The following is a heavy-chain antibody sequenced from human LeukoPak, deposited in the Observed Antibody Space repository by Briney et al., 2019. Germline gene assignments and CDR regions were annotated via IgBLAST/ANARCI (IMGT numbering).Heavy chain of an antibody. CDR2: ITGDGDTT. Sequence: GGSLTLSCAASGFTFDDYSMQWDRPAPGKGREWVYLITGDGDTTYYADSVKGRFAISRDNSKNSLYLQMNSLRTEDTALYYCAKDEGRCLDYWGQGTLVSVSS. CDR1: GFTFDDYS. D-gene: IGHD4-17*01. J-gene: IGHJ4*02. CDR3: AKDEGRCLDY. V-gene: IGHV3-43*02.